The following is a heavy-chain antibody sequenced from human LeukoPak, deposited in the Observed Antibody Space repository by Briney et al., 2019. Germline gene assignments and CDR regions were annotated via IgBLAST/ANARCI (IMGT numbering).Heavy chain of an antibody. CDR1: GYTFTGYY. V-gene: IGHV1-69*04. Sequence: SVKVSCKASGYTFTGYYMHWVRQAPGQGLEWMGRIIPIVDITNYTQKFRGRVTITADKSTSTAYLELSSLRSEDTAVYYCARDLGYYDSSDYVYAWGQGTLVTVSS. CDR2: IIPIVDIT. J-gene: IGHJ3*01. D-gene: IGHD3-22*01. CDR3: ARDLGYYDSSDYVYA.